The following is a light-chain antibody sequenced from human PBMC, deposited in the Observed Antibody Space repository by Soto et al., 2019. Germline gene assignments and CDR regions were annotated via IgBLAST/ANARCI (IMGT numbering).Light chain of an antibody. V-gene: IGKV3-11*01. Sequence: EIVLTQSPATLSLSPGERATLSCRASPTARSYLAWYQQKPGQAPRLLIYDVSNRATGVPARFSGSGSETDFSLTISSLEPEDFAVYYCQQRHMWPITFGQGTRLEIK. CDR3: QQRHMWPIT. CDR1: PTARSY. J-gene: IGKJ5*01. CDR2: DVS.